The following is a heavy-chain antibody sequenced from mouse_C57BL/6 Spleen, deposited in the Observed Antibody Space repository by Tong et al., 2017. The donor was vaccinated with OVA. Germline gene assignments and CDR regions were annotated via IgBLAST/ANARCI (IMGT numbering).Heavy chain of an antibody. CDR3: ARDMGYYGLFDY. J-gene: IGHJ2*01. CDR1: GFTFSSYG. CDR2: INSNGGST. D-gene: IGHD1-2*01. Sequence: EVQLQESGGDLVKPGGSLKLSCAASGFTFSSYGMSWVRQTPDKRLELVATINSNGGSTYYPDSVKGRFTISRDNAKNTMYLQMSSRKSEDTAMYYCARDMGYYGLFDYWGQGTTLTVSS. V-gene: IGHV5-6-3*01.